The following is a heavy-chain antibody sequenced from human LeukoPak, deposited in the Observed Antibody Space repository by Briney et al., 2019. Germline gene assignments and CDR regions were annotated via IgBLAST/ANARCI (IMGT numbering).Heavy chain of an antibody. Sequence: GESLKISCKGSGYIFSSYWIGWVRQMPGKGLEWMGIIYPGDSDTRYSPSVQGQVTISADKSISTAYLQWSSLKASDTAMYYCARRKYCSSTSCRYPPLDAFDIWGQGTMVTVSS. CDR2: IYPGDSDT. J-gene: IGHJ3*02. V-gene: IGHV5-51*01. CDR3: ARRKYCSSTSCRYPPLDAFDI. D-gene: IGHD2-2*01. CDR1: GYIFSSYW.